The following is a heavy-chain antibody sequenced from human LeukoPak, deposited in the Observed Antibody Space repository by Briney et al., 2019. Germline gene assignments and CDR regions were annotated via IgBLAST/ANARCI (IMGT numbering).Heavy chain of an antibody. CDR1: GFTFSSYA. J-gene: IGHJ4*02. V-gene: IGHV3-30-3*01. Sequence: PGGSLRLSCSASGFTFSSYAMHWVRQAPGKGLEWVAVISYDGSNKYYADSVKGRFTISRDNSKNTLYLQMNSLRAEDTAVYYCARDPSLAVVDYWGQGTLVTVSS. CDR3: ARDPSLAVVDY. D-gene: IGHD2-15*01. CDR2: ISYDGSNK.